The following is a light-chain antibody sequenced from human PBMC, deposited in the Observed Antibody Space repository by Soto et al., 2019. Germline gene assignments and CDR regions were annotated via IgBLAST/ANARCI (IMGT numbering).Light chain of an antibody. V-gene: IGLV2-11*01. CDR2: DVS. CDR1: SSDIGGGNY. Sequence: QSALTQPRSVSGSPGQSVTISCTGTSSDIGGGNYVSWYQQHPGKAPKVMIYDVSKRPSGVPDRFSGSKSGYTASLTISGLQAEDEADYYCSSYTDSSNYVFGTGTKLTVL. J-gene: IGLJ1*01. CDR3: SSYTDSSNYV.